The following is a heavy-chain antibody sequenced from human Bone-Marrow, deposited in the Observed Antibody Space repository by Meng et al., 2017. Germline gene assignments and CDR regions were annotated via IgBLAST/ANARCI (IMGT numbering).Heavy chain of an antibody. CDR3: ARVRTPSYHIFDI. V-gene: IGHV7-4-1*02. D-gene: IGHD1-26*01. Sequence: ASVKVSCKASGYNFNTYAMNWVRQAPGQGLEWMGWINTNTGNPTYAQGFTGRFVFSLDTSVSTAYLQINSLKAEDTAVYYCARVRTPSYHIFDIWGQGTMVTVSS. CDR2: INTNTGNP. CDR1: GYNFNTYA. J-gene: IGHJ3*02.